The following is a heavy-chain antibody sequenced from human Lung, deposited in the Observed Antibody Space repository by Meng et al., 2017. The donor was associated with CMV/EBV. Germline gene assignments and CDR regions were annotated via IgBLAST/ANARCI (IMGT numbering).Heavy chain of an antibody. J-gene: IGHJ4*02. Sequence: SGGSVRSTYHYWTWIRQRPGKGLEWIVYIYHSGSSYYNPSLRSRVSMSVDTSKNQFSLKVSSLTAADTAVYYCARATVPHISSIDCWGQGTLVTVSS. CDR3: ARATVPHISSIDC. V-gene: IGHV4-30-4*01. D-gene: IGHD4-17*01. CDR1: GGSVRSTYHY. CDR2: IYHSGSS.